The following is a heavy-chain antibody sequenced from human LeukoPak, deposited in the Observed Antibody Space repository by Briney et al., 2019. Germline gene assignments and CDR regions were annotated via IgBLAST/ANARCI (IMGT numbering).Heavy chain of an antibody. CDR1: GFTFSSYG. CDR2: IRYDGSNK. CDR3: AKGFVNDYSNYFDY. D-gene: IGHD4-11*01. V-gene: IGHV3-30*02. Sequence: GGSLRLSCAASGFTFSSYGMHWVRQAPGKGLEWVAFIRYDGSNKYYADSVKGRFTISRDNSKNTLYLQMDSLRAEDTAVYYCAKGFVNDYSNYFDYWGQGTLVTVSS. J-gene: IGHJ4*02.